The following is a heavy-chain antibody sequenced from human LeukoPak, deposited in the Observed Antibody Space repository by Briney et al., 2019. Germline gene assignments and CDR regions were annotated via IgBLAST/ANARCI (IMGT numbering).Heavy chain of an antibody. D-gene: IGHD4-17*01. CDR2: INANNGDT. CDR1: GFTFTGYY. V-gene: IGHV1-2*04. J-gene: IGHJ4*02. Sequence: ASVKVSCKAPGFTFTGYYMHWVRQAPGQGLEWMGWINANNGDTNYAQKFRGWVTMTRDTSLSTVYMEVSRLRSDDTAVYYCARDGATVATPFFDYWGQGTLVTVSS. CDR3: ARDGATVATPFFDY.